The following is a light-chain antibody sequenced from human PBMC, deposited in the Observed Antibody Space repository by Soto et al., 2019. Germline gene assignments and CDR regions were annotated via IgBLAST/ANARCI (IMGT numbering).Light chain of an antibody. Sequence: EIVLKQSPGTLSLYKGERATLSCRASQNVDSNYLAWYQQKPGQAPRIIIFGASGRATGIPDRFSGSGSGTDFTLTISRLEPEDFAVYYCQQYGSLSWTFGQGTKVDIK. J-gene: IGKJ1*01. CDR1: QNVDSNY. CDR3: QQYGSLSWT. V-gene: IGKV3-20*01. CDR2: GAS.